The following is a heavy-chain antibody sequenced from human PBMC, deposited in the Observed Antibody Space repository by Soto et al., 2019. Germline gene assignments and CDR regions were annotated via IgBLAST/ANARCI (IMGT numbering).Heavy chain of an antibody. CDR3: ARLQFYDFWSGSVPMYV. V-gene: IGHV4-38-2*01. CDR1: GFSLRSGYY. CDR2: IYHSGST. D-gene: IGHD3-3*01. J-gene: IGHJ6*02. Sequence: PSETLSLTCAVSGFSLRSGYYWGWTRQPPGKGLECIGTIYHSGSTYYNPSLKSRVTISVDTSKNQFSLKLDSVTAADTAVYYCARLQFYDFWSGSVPMYVWGQGTTVTVSS.